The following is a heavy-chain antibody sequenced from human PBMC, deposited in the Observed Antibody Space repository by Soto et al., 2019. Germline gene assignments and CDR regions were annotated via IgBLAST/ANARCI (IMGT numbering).Heavy chain of an antibody. Sequence: SVKVSCKVSGGTFSSYAISWVRQAPGQGLEWMGGIIPIFGTANYAQKFQGRVTITADESTSTAYMELSSLRSEDTAVYYCARADVVVPAAIIYYYYGMDVWGQGTTVTVSS. CDR3: ARADVVVPAAIIYYYYGMDV. D-gene: IGHD2-2*02. CDR1: GGTFSSYA. J-gene: IGHJ6*02. CDR2: IIPIFGTA. V-gene: IGHV1-69*13.